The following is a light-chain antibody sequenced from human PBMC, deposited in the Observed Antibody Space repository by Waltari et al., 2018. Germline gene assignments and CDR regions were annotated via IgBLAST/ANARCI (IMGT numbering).Light chain of an antibody. V-gene: IGKV1-33*01. J-gene: IGKJ4*01. Sequence: DIQMTQSPSSLYASIGDRVTITCQASEDINNYLNWYQQKPGKAPKILIYDESNLQVGVPSRFSGGGSGTDFTFTISSLQPGDIATYYCQQHDNLPLTFGGGTKVEIK. CDR1: EDINNY. CDR2: DES. CDR3: QQHDNLPLT.